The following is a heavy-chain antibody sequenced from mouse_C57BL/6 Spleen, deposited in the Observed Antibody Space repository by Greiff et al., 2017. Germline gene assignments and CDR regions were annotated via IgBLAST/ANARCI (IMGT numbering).Heavy chain of an antibody. D-gene: IGHD1-1*01. CDR2: ISSGSSTI. CDR3: ARDYGSSPYWYFDV. V-gene: IGHV5-17*01. J-gene: IGHJ1*03. Sequence: EVQVVESGGGLVKPGGSLKLSCAASGFTFSDYGMHWVRQAPEKELEWVAYISSGSSTIYYADTVKGRFTISRDNAKNTLFLQMTSLRSEDTAMYYCARDYGSSPYWYFDVWGTGTTVTVSS. CDR1: GFTFSDYG.